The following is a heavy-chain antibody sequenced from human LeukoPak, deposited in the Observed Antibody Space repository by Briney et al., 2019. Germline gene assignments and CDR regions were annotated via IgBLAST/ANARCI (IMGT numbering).Heavy chain of an antibody. V-gene: IGHV4-39*07. Sequence: PSETLSLTCTVSGGSISSSSYYWGWIRQPPGKGLEWIGSIYYSGSTSYNPSLKSRVTISVDTSKNQFSLKLSSVTAADTAVYYCAREVGYCSGGSCDTYNWFDPWGQGTLVTVSS. J-gene: IGHJ5*02. CDR1: GGSISSSSYY. CDR3: AREVGYCSGGSCDTYNWFDP. D-gene: IGHD2-15*01. CDR2: IYYSGST.